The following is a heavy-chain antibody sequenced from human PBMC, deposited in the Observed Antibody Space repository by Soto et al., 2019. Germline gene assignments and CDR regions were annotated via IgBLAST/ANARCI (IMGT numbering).Heavy chain of an antibody. CDR3: ARERSSGAFDI. CDR1: GYTFTSYD. J-gene: IGHJ3*02. CDR2: MNPNSANT. Sequence: QVQLVQSGAEVKKPGASVKVSWKTSGYTFTSYDINWVRQATGQGLEWMGWMNPNSANTAYAQKFQGRVTMTRNTSIITAYMELSSLRSEDTAVYYCARERSSGAFDIWGQGTMVTVSS. V-gene: IGHV1-8*01. D-gene: IGHD1-26*01.